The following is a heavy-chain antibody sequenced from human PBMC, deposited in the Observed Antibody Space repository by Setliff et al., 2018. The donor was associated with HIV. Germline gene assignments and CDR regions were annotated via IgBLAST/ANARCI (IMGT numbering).Heavy chain of an antibody. CDR3: ARAGASRGLYGLYFDY. D-gene: IGHD6-19*01. CDR2: IIPIFGTA. Sequence: SVKVSCKASGGTFSSYAISWVRQAPGKGHEWMGGIIPIFGTANYAQKFQGRVTITADESTSTAYMELSSRRSEDTAVYYCARAGASRGLYGLYFDYWGQGPLFTVSS. CDR1: GGTFSSYA. J-gene: IGHJ4*02. V-gene: IGHV1-69*13.